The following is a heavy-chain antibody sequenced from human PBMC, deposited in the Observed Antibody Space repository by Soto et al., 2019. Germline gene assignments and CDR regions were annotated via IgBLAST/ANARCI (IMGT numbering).Heavy chain of an antibody. Sequence: GGSLRLSCAASGFTFSSYAMSWVRQAPGKGLEWVSAISGSGGSTYYADSVKGRFTISRDNSKNTLYLQMNSLRAEDTAVYYCAKMGPIVVVIVRGAFDYWGQGTLVTVSS. J-gene: IGHJ4*02. CDR3: AKMGPIVVVIVRGAFDY. D-gene: IGHD2-21*01. CDR2: ISGSGGST. V-gene: IGHV3-23*01. CDR1: GFTFSSYA.